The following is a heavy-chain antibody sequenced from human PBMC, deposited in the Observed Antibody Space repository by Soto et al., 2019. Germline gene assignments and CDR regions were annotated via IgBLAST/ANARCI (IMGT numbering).Heavy chain of an antibody. CDR1: GGSFSGYY. CDR3: ARSTGDSSFGFDY. J-gene: IGHJ4*02. Sequence: QVQLQQWGAGLLKPSETLSLTCAVYGGSFSGYYWSWIRQPPGQGLEWIGEINHSGSTDYNPSLKSRVIISVDTSKNQFSMKLSSVTAADTAVYYCARSTGDSSFGFDYWGQGTLVTVSS. D-gene: IGHD2-2*01. CDR2: INHSGST. V-gene: IGHV4-34*01.